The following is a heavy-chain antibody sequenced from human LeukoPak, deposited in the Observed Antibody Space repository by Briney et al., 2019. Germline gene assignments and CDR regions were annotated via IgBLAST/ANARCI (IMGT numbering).Heavy chain of an antibody. Sequence: ASVKVSCKASGYNFISYGISWVRLVPGQGLEWMGWISAYTGDTNYAQSFQGRITMTTDTSTGTAYMELRSLKSDDTAVYYCARNAYGTSSENYIDFRGRGTLVTVSS. CDR3: ARNAYGTSSENYIDF. J-gene: IGHJ4*02. CDR1: GYNFISYG. D-gene: IGHD6-6*01. V-gene: IGHV1-18*01. CDR2: ISAYTGDT.